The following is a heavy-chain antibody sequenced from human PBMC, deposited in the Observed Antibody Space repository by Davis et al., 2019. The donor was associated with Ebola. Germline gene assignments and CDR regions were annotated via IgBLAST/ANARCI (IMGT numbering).Heavy chain of an antibody. CDR1: GFTFSSYA. CDR2: ISYDGSNK. Sequence: GGSLRLSCVASGFTFSSYAMHWVRQAPGKGLEWVAVISYDGSNKYYADSVKGRFTISRDNSKNTLYLQMNSLRAEDTAVYYCARAGGQYYYYGMDVWGQGTTVTVSS. J-gene: IGHJ6*02. V-gene: IGHV3-30-3*01. CDR3: ARAGGQYYYYGMDV.